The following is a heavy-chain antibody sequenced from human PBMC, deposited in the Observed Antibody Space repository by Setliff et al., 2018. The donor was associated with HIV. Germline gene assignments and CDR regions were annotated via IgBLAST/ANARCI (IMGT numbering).Heavy chain of an antibody. Sequence: PSETLSLTCTVSGGSITGYYWSWIRQPPGKGMEWIGDIYYNGGTNYNPSLKSRVTMLVDTSENQFSLNLNSVTTADPAVYYCARSRTSSGYYGVTGYGMDVWGQGTMVTVSS. J-gene: IGHJ6*02. CDR3: ARSRTSSGYYGVTGYGMDV. V-gene: IGHV4-59*01. CDR1: GGSITGYY. CDR2: IYYNGGT. D-gene: IGHD3-22*01.